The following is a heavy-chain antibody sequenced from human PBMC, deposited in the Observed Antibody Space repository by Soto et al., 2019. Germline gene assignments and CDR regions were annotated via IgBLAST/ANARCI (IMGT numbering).Heavy chain of an antibody. CDR2: IIPIFGTA. Sequence: ASVKVSCKASGGTFSSYAISWVRQAPGQGLEWMGGIIPIFGTANYAQKFQGRVTITADESTSTAYMELSSLRSEDTAVYYCARGLGRAVAGETSYYFDYWGQGTLVTVSS. J-gene: IGHJ4*02. CDR1: GGTFSSYA. CDR3: ARGLGRAVAGETSYYFDY. V-gene: IGHV1-69*13. D-gene: IGHD6-19*01.